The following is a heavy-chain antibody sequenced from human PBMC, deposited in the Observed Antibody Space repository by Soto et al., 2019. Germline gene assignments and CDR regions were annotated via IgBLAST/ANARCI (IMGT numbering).Heavy chain of an antibody. Sequence: EVQLVESGGGLVQPGGSLRLSCAASGFTFNNYWIHWVRQAPGKGLMWVSRINGDGTTTNYADSVKGRFAISRDNAKNTVYLQMNSQRAEDTALYYCARGVRGHYGKDVWGQGTTVTVSS. J-gene: IGHJ6*02. CDR1: GFTFNNYW. CDR3: ARGVRGHYGKDV. CDR2: INGDGTTT. D-gene: IGHD3-10*01. V-gene: IGHV3-74*01.